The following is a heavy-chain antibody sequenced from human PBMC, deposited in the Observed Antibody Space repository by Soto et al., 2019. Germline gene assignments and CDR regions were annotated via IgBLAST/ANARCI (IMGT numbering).Heavy chain of an antibody. CDR2: ISAYYGNT. J-gene: IGHJ4*02. CDR3: ARGGHIAVVTASFDY. V-gene: IGHV1-18*01. D-gene: IGHD2-21*02. CDR1: GYTFTDFG. Sequence: ASVKVSCKASGYTFTDFGLIWVRQAPGQGPEWMGWISAYYGNTNYAQKLQGRVTMTRDTSTSTAFMELRSLRSADTAVYYCARGGHIAVVTASFDYWGQGTLVTVSS.